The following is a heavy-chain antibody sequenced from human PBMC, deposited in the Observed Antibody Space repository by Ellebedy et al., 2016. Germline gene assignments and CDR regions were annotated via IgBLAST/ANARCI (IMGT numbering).Heavy chain of an antibody. CDR1: GFTFSTYW. D-gene: IGHD1-26*01. V-gene: IGHV3-7*03. Sequence: GGSLRLSCAASGFTFSTYWMGWVRQAPGKGLEWVANIKPDGSQAYYGDSVKGRFIISRDNAKNSLYLQMNSLRAEDTAVYYCVKGGAWDLDYWGQGTLVTVSS. CDR2: IKPDGSQA. J-gene: IGHJ4*02. CDR3: VKGGAWDLDY.